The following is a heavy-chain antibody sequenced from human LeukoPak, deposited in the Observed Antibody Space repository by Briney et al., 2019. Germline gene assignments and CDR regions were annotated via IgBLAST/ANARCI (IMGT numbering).Heavy chain of an antibody. J-gene: IGHJ5*02. CDR1: GGSISSGGYY. V-gene: IGHV4-31*03. D-gene: IGHD3-10*01. CDR3: ASGLYGSGSYYKDWFDP. CDR2: IYYSGST. Sequence: PSQTLSLTCTVSGGSISSGGYYWSWIRQHPGKGLEWIGYIYYSGSTYYNPSLKSRVTISVDTSKNQFSLKLSSVTAADTAVYYCASGLYGSGSYYKDWFDPWGQGTLVTVSS.